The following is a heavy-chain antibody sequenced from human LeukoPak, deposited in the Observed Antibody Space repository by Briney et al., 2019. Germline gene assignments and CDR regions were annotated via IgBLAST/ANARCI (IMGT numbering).Heavy chain of an antibody. Sequence: GGSLRLSCEGSGFSFSSYWMTWVRQLPGKGPEWVANIRQDESERYFADSVKGRFTISRDNAKKSVYLHMSGLRAEDTAVYYCTRMSPDYWGQGTLVTVSS. J-gene: IGHJ4*02. CDR2: IRQDESER. CDR1: GFSFSSYW. CDR3: TRMSPDY. V-gene: IGHV3-7*01.